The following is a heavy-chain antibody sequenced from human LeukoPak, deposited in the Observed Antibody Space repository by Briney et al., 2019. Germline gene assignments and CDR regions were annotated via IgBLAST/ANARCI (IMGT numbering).Heavy chain of an antibody. D-gene: IGHD2-15*01. Sequence: GGSLRLSCAASGFTVSSNYMSWVRQAPGKGLEWVSVIYSGGSTYYADSVKGRFTISRDNSKNTLSLQMNSLRAEDTAVYFCAKGSGDSCFSPLDSWGQGTLVTVSS. CDR2: IYSGGST. CDR1: GFTVSSNY. J-gene: IGHJ4*02. CDR3: AKGSGDSCFSPLDS. V-gene: IGHV3-53*01.